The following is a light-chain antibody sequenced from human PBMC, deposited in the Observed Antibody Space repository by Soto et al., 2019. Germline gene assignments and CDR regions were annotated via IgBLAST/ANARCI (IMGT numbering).Light chain of an antibody. CDR3: QTWGSGIRV. J-gene: IGLJ3*02. V-gene: IGLV4-69*01. CDR2: VNSDGSH. CDR1: SGHSSYA. Sequence: QLVVTQSPSASASLGASVKLTCTLSSGHSSYAIAWHQQQPEKGPRYLMKVNSDGSHNKGDRIPDRFSGSSSGAERYLTISSLQSEDEADYYCQTWGSGIRVFGGGTKLTVL.